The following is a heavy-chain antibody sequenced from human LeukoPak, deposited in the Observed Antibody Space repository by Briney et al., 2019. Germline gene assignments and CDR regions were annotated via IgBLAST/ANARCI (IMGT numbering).Heavy chain of an antibody. J-gene: IGHJ6*03. CDR2: INDSGRI. Sequence: SETLSLTCAVSGGSFSNYSWSWIRQPPGKGQEWIGEINDSGRINYNPSLMSRVTVSVDTSKNQFSLCFTSVIATDTAVYYCARRWNDGRNDYIDVWGNGGTVSVSS. CDR3: ARRWNDGRNDYIDV. V-gene: IGHV4-34*01. CDR1: GGSFSNYS. D-gene: IGHD1-1*01.